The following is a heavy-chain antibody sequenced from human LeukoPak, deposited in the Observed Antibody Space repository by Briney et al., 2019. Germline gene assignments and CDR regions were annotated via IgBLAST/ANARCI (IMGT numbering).Heavy chain of an antibody. CDR2: ISSSSSYI. CDR3: ATRQLDAFDI. D-gene: IGHD1-1*01. J-gene: IGHJ3*02. CDR1: GFTFSSYS. V-gene: IGHV3-21*01. Sequence: SGGSLRLSCAASGFTFSSYSMNWGRQAPPKGLELVSSISSSSSYIYYYDSAKDRLTITRDNTKNTLYLQMKSLGAWAASAEYCATRQLDAFDIWGQGAMVTVSS.